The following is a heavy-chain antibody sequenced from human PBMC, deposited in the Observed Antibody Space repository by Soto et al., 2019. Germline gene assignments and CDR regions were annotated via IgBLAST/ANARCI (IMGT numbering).Heavy chain of an antibody. CDR2: ISLYNGNT. CDR1: DFSFTSHG. V-gene: IGHV1-18*04. D-gene: IGHD2-2*01. CDR3: AIYHLELFRFDY. J-gene: IGHJ4*02. Sequence: QIQLVQSGPEVKKPGASMKVSCKAYDFSFTSHGISWVRQAPGQGREWMGWISLYNGNTNYAQQFQSRVTMTTDTSTSTAYMELRSLRSDDTAMYFCAIYHLELFRFDYWVQGTLVTVSS.